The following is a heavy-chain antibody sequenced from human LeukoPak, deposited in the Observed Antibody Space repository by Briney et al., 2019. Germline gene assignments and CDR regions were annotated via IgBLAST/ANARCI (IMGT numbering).Heavy chain of an antibody. J-gene: IGHJ4*02. Sequence: SETLSLTCTVSGGSISSSSYYWGWLRQPPGKGLEWIGSIYYSGSTYYNPSLKSRVTISVDTSKNQFSLKLSSVTAADTAVYYCARSAYYDFWSGYYFQYYFDYWGQGTLVTVSS. D-gene: IGHD3-3*01. V-gene: IGHV4-39*01. CDR1: GGSISSSSYY. CDR2: IYYSGST. CDR3: ARSAYYDFWSGYYFQYYFDY.